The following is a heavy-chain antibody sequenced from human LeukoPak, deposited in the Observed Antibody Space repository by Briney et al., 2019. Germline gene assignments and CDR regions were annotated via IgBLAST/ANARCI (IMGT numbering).Heavy chain of an antibody. Sequence: GGSLRLSCAASGFTFSSYGMHWVRQAPGKGLEWVAFIRYDGSNKYYADSVKGRFTISRDNAKNSLYLQMNSLRAEDTAVYYCAREGYYYDSSGYYGIDYWGQGTLVTVSS. CDR1: GFTFSSYG. V-gene: IGHV3-30*02. D-gene: IGHD3-22*01. J-gene: IGHJ4*02. CDR2: IRYDGSNK. CDR3: AREGYYYDSSGYYGIDY.